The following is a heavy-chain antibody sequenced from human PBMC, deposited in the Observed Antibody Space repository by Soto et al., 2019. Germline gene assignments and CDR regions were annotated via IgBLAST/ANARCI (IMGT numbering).Heavy chain of an antibody. CDR2: IYYSGST. CDR1: GGSISSSSYY. CDR3: ARQRGSGSLGPGFDY. Sequence: SETLSLTCTVSGGSISSSSYYWGWIRQPPGKGLEWIGSIYYSGSTYYNPSLKSRVTISVDTSKNQFSLKLSSVTAADTAVYYCARQRGSGSLGPGFDYWGQGTLVTVSS. V-gene: IGHV4-39*01. J-gene: IGHJ4*02. D-gene: IGHD3-10*01.